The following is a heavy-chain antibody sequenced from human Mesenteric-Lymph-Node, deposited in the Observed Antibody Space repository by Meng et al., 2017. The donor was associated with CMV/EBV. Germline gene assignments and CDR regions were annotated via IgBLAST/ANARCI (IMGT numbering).Heavy chain of an antibody. V-gene: IGHV3-30-3*01. Sequence: GGPLRLSCAASGFTFSSCTMHWVRQAPGKGLEWVAVISYDGSSEFHADSVKDRFTISRDKSKNRLYLEMNSLRTGDTAVYYCARGLASIIHTVCVWGQGTTVTVSS. CDR2: ISYDGSSE. CDR1: GFTFSSCT. D-gene: IGHD3-3*01. CDR3: ARGLASIIHTVCV. J-gene: IGHJ6*02.